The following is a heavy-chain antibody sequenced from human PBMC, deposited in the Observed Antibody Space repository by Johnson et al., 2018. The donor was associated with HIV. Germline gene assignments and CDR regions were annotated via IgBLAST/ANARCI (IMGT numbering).Heavy chain of an antibody. CDR1: GFTFSDYY. V-gene: IGHV3-7*01. J-gene: IGHJ3*02. CDR3: AKEVPVYSYGYYDAFDI. D-gene: IGHD5-18*01. Sequence: VQLVESGGGLVKPGGSLRLSCAASGFTFSDYYMSWIRQAPGKGLEWVANIKQDGSEKYYADSVKGRFTISRDNSKNTLDLQMNSLRAEDTAVYYCAKEVPVYSYGYYDAFDIWGQGTMVTVSS. CDR2: IKQDGSEK.